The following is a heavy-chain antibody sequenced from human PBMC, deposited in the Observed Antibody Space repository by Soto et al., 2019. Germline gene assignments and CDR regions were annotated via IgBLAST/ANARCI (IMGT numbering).Heavy chain of an antibody. Sequence: SVKVSCKASGGTFSSYTISWVRQAPGQGLEWMGRIIPILGIANYAQKFQGRVTITADKSTSTAYMELSSLRSEDTAVYYCARARGYSSSSTYYYYYGMDVWGQGTTVTVSS. V-gene: IGHV1-69*02. CDR1: GGTFSSYT. D-gene: IGHD6-6*01. J-gene: IGHJ6*02. CDR3: ARARGYSSSSTYYYYYGMDV. CDR2: IIPILGIA.